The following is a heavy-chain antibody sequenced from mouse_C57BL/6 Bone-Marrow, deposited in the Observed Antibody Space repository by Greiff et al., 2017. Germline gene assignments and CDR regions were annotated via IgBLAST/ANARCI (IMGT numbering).Heavy chain of an antibody. V-gene: IGHV1-19*01. CDR2: INPYNGGT. CDR3: ARTGTFYAMDY. D-gene: IGHD4-1*01. Sequence: VQLQQPGPVLVKPGASVKMSCKASGYTFTDYYMNWVKQSHGKSLEWIGVINPYNGGTSYNQKFKGKATLTVDKSSSTAYMELNSLTSEDSAVYYCARTGTFYAMDYWGQGTSVTVSS. CDR1: GYTFTDYY. J-gene: IGHJ4*01.